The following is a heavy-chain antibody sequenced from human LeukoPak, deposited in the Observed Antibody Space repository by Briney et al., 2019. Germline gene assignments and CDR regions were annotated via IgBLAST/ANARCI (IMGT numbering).Heavy chain of an antibody. CDR3: ARDVGGALDY. CDR2: IRGDEGDK. D-gene: IGHD4-17*01. V-gene: IGHV3-7*03. J-gene: IGHJ4*02. Sequence: PGGSLRLSCAASGFTFSSYAMSWVRQAPGKGLEWVSNIRGDEGDKNSVDSVKGRFTISRDNAKKSLYLQMNSLRVEDTAVYYCARDVGGALDYWGQGTLVTVSS. CDR1: GFTFSSYA.